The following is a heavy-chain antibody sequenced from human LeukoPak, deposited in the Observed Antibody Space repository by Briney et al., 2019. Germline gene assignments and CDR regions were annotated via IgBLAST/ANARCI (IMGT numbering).Heavy chain of an antibody. Sequence: ETLSLTCTVSGGSISSTTCYWGWIRQPPGKGLEWVSAISGSGGSTYYADSVKGRFTISRDNSKNTLYLQMNSLRAEDTAVYYCAKDQPPIVVVIASDAFDIWGQGTMVTVSS. J-gene: IGHJ3*02. CDR1: GGSISSTTCY. D-gene: IGHD2-21*01. CDR2: ISGSGGST. CDR3: AKDQPPIVVVIASDAFDI. V-gene: IGHV3-23*01.